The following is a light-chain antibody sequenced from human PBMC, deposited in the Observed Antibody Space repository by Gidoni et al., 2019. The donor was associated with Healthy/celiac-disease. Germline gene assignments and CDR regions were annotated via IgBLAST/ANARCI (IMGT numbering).Light chain of an antibody. Sequence: QSALTQPASVSGSPGQSITISCTGTSSDVGGYNYVSWYQQHPGKAPNLMIYEVSNRPSGVSNRFSGSKSGNTAFLTISGLQAEDEADYYCSSYTSGSTWVFGGGTKLTVL. CDR3: SSYTSGSTWV. CDR2: EVS. J-gene: IGLJ3*02. V-gene: IGLV2-14*01. CDR1: SSDVGGYNY.